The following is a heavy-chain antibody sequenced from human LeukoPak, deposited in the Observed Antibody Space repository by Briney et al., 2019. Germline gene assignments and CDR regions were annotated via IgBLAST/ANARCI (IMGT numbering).Heavy chain of an antibody. CDR3: ARNVPPLRYFDWLLVGSFDY. Sequence: PSETLSLTCTVSGGSISSYYWSWIRQPPGKGLERIGYIYYSGSTNYNPSLKSRVTISVDTSKNQFSLKLSSVTAADTAVYYCARNVPPLRYFDWLLVGSFDYWGQGTLVTVSS. CDR2: IYYSGST. D-gene: IGHD3-9*01. J-gene: IGHJ4*02. CDR1: GGSISSYY. V-gene: IGHV4-59*01.